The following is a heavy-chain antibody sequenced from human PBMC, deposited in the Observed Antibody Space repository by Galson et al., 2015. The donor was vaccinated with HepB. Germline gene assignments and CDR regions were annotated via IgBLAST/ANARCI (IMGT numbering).Heavy chain of an antibody. V-gene: IGHV3-23*01. CDR2: ISGSGGST. D-gene: IGHD2-21*01. Sequence: SLRLSCAASGFTFSSYAMSWVRQAPGKGLEWVSAISGSGGSTYYADSVKGRFTISRDNSKNTLYLQMNSLRAEDTAVYYCAKTPLAYCGGDCYLDYWGQGTLVTVSS. CDR3: AKTPLAYCGGDCYLDY. CDR1: GFTFSSYA. J-gene: IGHJ4*02.